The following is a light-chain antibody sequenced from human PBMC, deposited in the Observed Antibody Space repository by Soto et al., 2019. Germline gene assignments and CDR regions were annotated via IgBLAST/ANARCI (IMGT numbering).Light chain of an antibody. CDR3: QQHVSSPRT. CDR2: GAS. V-gene: IGKV3-20*01. CDR1: QTISSNY. J-gene: IGKJ2*01. Sequence: EIVLTQSPDTLSLSPGERATLSCRASQTISSNYLAWYQQKPGQAPRLLIYGASSRATGIPDRFSGSGSGTDFTLTISRLEPEDFAVYYCQQHVSSPRTFGQGTKLEIK.